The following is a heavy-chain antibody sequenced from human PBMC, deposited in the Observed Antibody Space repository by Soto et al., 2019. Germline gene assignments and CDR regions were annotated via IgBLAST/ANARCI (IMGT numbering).Heavy chain of an antibody. J-gene: IGHJ4*02. D-gene: IGHD3-10*01. CDR1: GLTFGSRA. Sequence: GGSLRLSCVASGLTFGSRAMTWVRQAPGEVLQWVSTITDTGGDAKYAAAVRGRFVISRDNSKKTLYLQMTSLTAEDSAMYYCARGSTDSYPGSRIFDFWGRGTLVTVSS. CDR2: ITDTGGDA. V-gene: IGHV3-23*01. CDR3: ARGSTDSYPGSRIFDF.